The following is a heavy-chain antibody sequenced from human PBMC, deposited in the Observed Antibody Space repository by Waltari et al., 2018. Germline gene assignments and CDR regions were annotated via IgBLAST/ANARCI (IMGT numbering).Heavy chain of an antibody. J-gene: IGHJ6*03. CDR3: ARGSAHMFYYYNLEV. V-gene: IGHV3-9*01. D-gene: IGHD3-10*02. Sequence: EVQLVESGGGLVQPGRSLRLSCAASGFTFDDYAMHWVRQAPGKGLEWVSGISWNSDSVGYAASGKGRFTVSRDNAKNSLYLQMNSLRLEDTALYYCARGSAHMFYYYNLEVWGQGTTVTVSS. CDR2: ISWNSDSV. CDR1: GFTFDDYA.